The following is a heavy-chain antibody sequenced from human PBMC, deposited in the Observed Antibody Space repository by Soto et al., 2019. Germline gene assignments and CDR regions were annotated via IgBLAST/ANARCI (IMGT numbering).Heavy chain of an antibody. D-gene: IGHD3-22*01. Sequence: SETLSLTCAVYGGSFSGYYWSWIRQPPGKGLEWIGEINHSGSTNYNPSLKSRVTISVDTSKNQFSLKLSSVTAADTAVYYCARDPFYYDSSGIRNFDYWGQGTLVTVSS. CDR3: ARDPFYYDSSGIRNFDY. J-gene: IGHJ4*02. CDR2: INHSGST. V-gene: IGHV4-34*01. CDR1: GGSFSGYY.